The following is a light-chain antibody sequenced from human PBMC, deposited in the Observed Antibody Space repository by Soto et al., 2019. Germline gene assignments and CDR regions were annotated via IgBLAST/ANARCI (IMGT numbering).Light chain of an antibody. V-gene: IGLV2-14*01. Sequence: QSVLTQPASVSGSPGQSITISCTGTSSDVGGYNYVSWYQQHPGKAPKLMIYDVSNRPSGVSNRFSGSKSGNTASLTISGLQAWDEGDYYCNSYTSSSTPLYVFGTGTKVTVL. CDR3: NSYTSSSTPLYV. CDR2: DVS. J-gene: IGLJ1*01. CDR1: SSDVGGYNY.